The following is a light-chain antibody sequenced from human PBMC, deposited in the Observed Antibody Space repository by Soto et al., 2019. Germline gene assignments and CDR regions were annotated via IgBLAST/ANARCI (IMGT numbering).Light chain of an antibody. V-gene: IGLV2-14*01. CDR1: SSDVGGSDY. CDR2: GVT. CDR3: SSSTTSITSHVT. Sequence: QSALTQPASVSGSPGQSITISCTGTSSDVGGSDYVSWYQQEPGKAPKLIIFGVTNRPSGVSNRFSGSKSVNTASLTISGLQAEDEADYYCSSSTTSITSHVTFGGGTKVTVL. J-gene: IGLJ2*01.